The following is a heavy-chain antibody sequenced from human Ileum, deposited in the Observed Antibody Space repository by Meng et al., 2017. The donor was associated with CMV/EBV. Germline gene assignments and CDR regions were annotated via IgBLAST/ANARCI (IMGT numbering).Heavy chain of an antibody. CDR3: ARERKFFAEIH. J-gene: IGHJ4*02. V-gene: IGHV4-34*01. Sequence: GSLRLSCAVYGGSFSGYYWSWIRQPPGKGLEWIGEIHHSGSTNYNPSLKSRVTISVDTSKNQFSLKLSSVTAADTAVYYCARERKFFAEIHWGQGALVTVSS. CDR1: GGSFSGYY. CDR2: IHHSGST. D-gene: IGHD3-3*01.